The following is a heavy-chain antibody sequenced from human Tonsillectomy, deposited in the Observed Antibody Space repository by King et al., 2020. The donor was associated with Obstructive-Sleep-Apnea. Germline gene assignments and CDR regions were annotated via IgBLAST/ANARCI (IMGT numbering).Heavy chain of an antibody. Sequence: VQLVESGAEVKKPGASVKVSCKASGYTFTNYDINWVRQATGQGLEWMGWMNPNSGNTGYAQKFQGRVTMTRNTSISTAYMELSSLRSEDTAVYYCARAGGGDCGGDCYLPLMDVWGQGTTVTVSS. CDR2: MNPNSGNT. CDR1: GYTFTNYD. V-gene: IGHV1-8*01. J-gene: IGHJ6*02. CDR3: ARAGGGDCGGDCYLPLMDV. D-gene: IGHD2-21*02.